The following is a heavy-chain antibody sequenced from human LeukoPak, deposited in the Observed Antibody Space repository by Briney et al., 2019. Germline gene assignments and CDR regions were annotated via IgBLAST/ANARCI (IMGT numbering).Heavy chain of an antibody. CDR2: ISAYNGNT. D-gene: IGHD6-13*01. CDR3: ARDAQVAAAGLFDY. J-gene: IGHJ4*02. Sequence: ASVKVSCKASGYTFTSYGISWVRQAPGQGLEWMGWISAYNGNTNYAQKLQGRVTMTTDTSTSTAYMELRGLRSDDTAVYYCARDAQVAAAGLFDYWGQGTLVTVSS. V-gene: IGHV1-18*01. CDR1: GYTFTSYG.